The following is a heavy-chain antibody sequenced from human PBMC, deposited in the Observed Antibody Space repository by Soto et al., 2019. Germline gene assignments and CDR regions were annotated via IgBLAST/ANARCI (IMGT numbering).Heavy chain of an antibody. J-gene: IGHJ6*02. CDR2: ISAYNGNT. D-gene: IGHD2-2*01. V-gene: IGHV1-18*01. Sequence: QVQLVQPGAEVKKPGASVKVSCKASGYTFTSYGISWVRQAPGQGLEWMGWISAYNGNTNYAQKLQGRVTMTTDTSTSTAYMELRSLRSDDTAVYYCARSVGYCSSTSCYAADYYYYGMDVWGQGTTVTVSS. CDR3: ARSVGYCSSTSCYAADYYYYGMDV. CDR1: GYTFTSYG.